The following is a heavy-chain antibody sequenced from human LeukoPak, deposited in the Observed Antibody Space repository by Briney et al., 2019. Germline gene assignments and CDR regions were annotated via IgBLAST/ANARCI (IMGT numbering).Heavy chain of an antibody. J-gene: IGHJ4*02. D-gene: IGHD3-16*01. CDR3: AATFPSPSFEY. CDR2: ISGSGGST. Sequence: GSLRLSCSAAGVTFIRNVMSWGRQAPGKGLGGGSAISGSGGSTYYADSVKGRFTIYRDNSKTTMYLQMNSLRAEDTAVYYCAATFPSPSFEYWGQGTLVTVSS. CDR1: GVTFIRNV. V-gene: IGHV3-23*01.